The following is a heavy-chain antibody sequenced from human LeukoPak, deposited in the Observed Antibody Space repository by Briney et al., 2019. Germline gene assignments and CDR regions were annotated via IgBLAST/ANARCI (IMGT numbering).Heavy chain of an antibody. CDR1: GFTVSSNY. CDR3: ARGSSTHGEYYFDY. Sequence: PGGSLRLSCAASGFTVSSNYVSWVRQAPGKGLEWVSVIYSGGSTYYADSVKGRFTISRDNSKNTLYLQMNSLRAEDTAVYYCARGSSTHGEYYFDYWGQGTLVTVSS. V-gene: IGHV3-53*01. CDR2: IYSGGST. D-gene: IGHD2-2*01. J-gene: IGHJ4*02.